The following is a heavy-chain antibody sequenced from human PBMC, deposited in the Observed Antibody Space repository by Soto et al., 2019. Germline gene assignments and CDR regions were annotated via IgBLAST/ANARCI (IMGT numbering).Heavy chain of an antibody. D-gene: IGHD3-3*01. CDR3: AHRVLRTVFGVVTTTAIYFDF. Sequence: QITLNESGPTVVRPTETLTLTCRFSGFSLTTSGVGVGWVRQSPGKAPEWIALIYWDDDKRYSESLKSRLTITKDPSQNQVVLTVANLDPTDTATYYCAHRVLRTVFGVVTTTAIYFDFWGQGTPVAVSS. CDR2: IYWDDDK. CDR1: GFSLTTSGVG. V-gene: IGHV2-5*02. J-gene: IGHJ4*02.